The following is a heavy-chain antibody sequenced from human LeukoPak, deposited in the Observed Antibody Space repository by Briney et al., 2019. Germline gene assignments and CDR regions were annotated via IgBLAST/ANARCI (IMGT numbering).Heavy chain of an antibody. CDR2: ISGSGGST. V-gene: IGHV3-23*01. Sequence: RGSLRLSCAASGFTFSSYAMSWVRQAPGKGLEWVSAISGSGGSTYYADSVKGRFTISRDNSKNTLYLQMNSLRAEDTAVYYCAKVGDCTSCYSSWFDPWGQGTLVTVSS. D-gene: IGHD2-2*01. CDR3: AKVGDCTSCYSSWFDP. J-gene: IGHJ5*02. CDR1: GFTFSSYA.